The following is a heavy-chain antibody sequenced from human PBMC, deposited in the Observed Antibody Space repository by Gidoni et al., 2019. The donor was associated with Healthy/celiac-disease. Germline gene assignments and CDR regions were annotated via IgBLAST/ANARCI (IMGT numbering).Heavy chain of an antibody. Sequence: QVQLVQSGAEVKKPGASVKVSCKASGYTFTGYYMLWVRQAPGQGLEWMGWINPNSGGTNYAQKFQGRVTMTRDTSISTAYMELSRLRSDDTAVYYCAREILGYCSSTSCQRSFDPWGQGTLVTVSS. D-gene: IGHD2-2*01. J-gene: IGHJ5*02. CDR1: GYTFTGYY. CDR2: INPNSGGT. V-gene: IGHV1-2*02. CDR3: AREILGYCSSTSCQRSFDP.